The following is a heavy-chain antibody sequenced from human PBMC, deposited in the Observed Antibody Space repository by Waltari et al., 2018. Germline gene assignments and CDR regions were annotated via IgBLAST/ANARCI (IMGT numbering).Heavy chain of an antibody. CDR3: AGGPDIGATLGEYYFDS. Sequence: QVQLQESGPGLVKPSETLSLTCTVSGGSISSYYWSWIRQPPGKGLEWIGFIYYTGRTKFNPTLNRRLTVSVDTSDNQFSRRLKSVTAAYAAVYYCAGGPDIGATLGEYYFDSWGQGILVAVSS. CDR2: IYYTGRT. CDR1: GGSISSYY. D-gene: IGHD5-12*01. J-gene: IGHJ4*02. V-gene: IGHV4-59*01.